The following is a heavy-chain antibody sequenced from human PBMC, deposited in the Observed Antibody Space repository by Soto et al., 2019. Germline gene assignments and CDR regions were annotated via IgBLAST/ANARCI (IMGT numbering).Heavy chain of an antibody. CDR3: AKDRHYPRDYFHY. Sequence: GGSLRLSCAASGFTFSSSAISWVRQAPGKGLEWVSAVSANGQGIYYADSVRGRFTIPRDNSKNTVFLHMDSLSAEDTAVYYCAKDRHYPRDYFHYWGQGTLVTVSS. V-gene: IGHV3-23*01. D-gene: IGHD3-10*01. J-gene: IGHJ4*02. CDR1: GFTFSSSA. CDR2: VSANGQGI.